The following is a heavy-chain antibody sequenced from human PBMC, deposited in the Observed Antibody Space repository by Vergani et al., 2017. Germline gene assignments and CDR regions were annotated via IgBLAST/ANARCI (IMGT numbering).Heavy chain of an antibody. J-gene: IGHJ5*02. V-gene: IGHV1-8*01. CDR3: ARGVLDSKYRHNWFGP. Sequence: QEQLVQSGAEVRTPGASVKVSCKASGYNFTSFDINWVRLATGQGLEWMGWMNPKSGNTAYAAKFQGRITMTRDSSTDTAYMEMKSLRSEDTAIYFCARGVLDSKYRHNWFGPWGQGTVVTVSS. D-gene: IGHD3/OR15-3a*01. CDR2: MNPKSGNT. CDR1: GYNFTSFD.